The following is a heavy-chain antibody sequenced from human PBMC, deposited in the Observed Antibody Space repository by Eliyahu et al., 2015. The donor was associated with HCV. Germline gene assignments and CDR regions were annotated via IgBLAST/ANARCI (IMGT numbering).Heavy chain of an antibody. D-gene: IGHD3-22*01. J-gene: IGHJ4*02. CDR3: AREGIRGSGYYLDY. V-gene: IGHV3-7*01. CDR1: GFTFXSYW. Sequence: EVQLVESGGGLVQPGGSLXXSCAASGFTFXSYWMXWVRQXPGKGLEWVAXIKEDGSEKYYVDSVKGRFTISRDNAKNSLYLQMNSLRAEDTAVYYCAREGIRGSGYYLDYWGQGTLVTVSS. CDR2: IKEDGSEK.